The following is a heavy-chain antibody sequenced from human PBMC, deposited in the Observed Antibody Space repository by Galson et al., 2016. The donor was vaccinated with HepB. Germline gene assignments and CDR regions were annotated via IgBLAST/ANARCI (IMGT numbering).Heavy chain of an antibody. J-gene: IGHJ6*02. CDR3: ARQYSSSSSYYGMDV. Sequence: DYAVSVKSRVTINPDTSTNQFSLHLNSVTPEDTAVYYCARQYSSSSSYYGMDVWGQGTTVTVSS. V-gene: IGHV6-1*01. D-gene: IGHD6-6*01.